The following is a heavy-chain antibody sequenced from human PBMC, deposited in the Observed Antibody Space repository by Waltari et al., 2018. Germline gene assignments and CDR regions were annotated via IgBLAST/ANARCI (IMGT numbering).Heavy chain of an antibody. Sequence: QVQLVESGGGVVQPGRSLRLSCAASGFTFSSYAMHWVRQARGKGLEWVAVITYDGSNKDYADSVKGRFTISRDKSKNTLYLQMNSLRAEDTAVYYCARELGILGAFDIWGQGTMVTVSS. CDR3: ARELGILGAFDI. J-gene: IGHJ3*02. CDR2: ITYDGSNK. CDR1: GFTFSSYA. V-gene: IGHV3-30*04. D-gene: IGHD3-16*01.